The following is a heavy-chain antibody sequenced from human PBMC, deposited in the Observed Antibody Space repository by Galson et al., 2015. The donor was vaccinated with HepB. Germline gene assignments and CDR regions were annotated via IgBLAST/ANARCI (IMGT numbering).Heavy chain of an antibody. CDR3: AKGGNANPRLNNLFAP. Sequence: SLRLSCAASGFTFSSYAMNWVRQAPGKGLEWVSGISGSGGTTYYADSVKGRLTVSRDNSKNELFLQMHNLTAEDTAVYYCAKGGNANPRLNNLFAPWGRGSLVTVSS. CDR1: GFTFSSYA. V-gene: IGHV3-23*01. CDR2: ISGSGGTT. J-gene: IGHJ5*02. D-gene: IGHD4/OR15-4a*01.